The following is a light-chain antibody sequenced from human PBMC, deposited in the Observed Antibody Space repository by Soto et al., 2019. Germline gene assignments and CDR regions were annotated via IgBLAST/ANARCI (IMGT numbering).Light chain of an antibody. V-gene: IGKV3-15*01. CDR3: QQYYTWPS. CDR1: QRISPN. Sequence: EIVMTQSPATLSVSPGVRATLSFRASQRISPNVAWYQQRPGQAPSLLIYGASTRATGIPGRFSGSGSGTEFTLTISSLQSEDFAVYYCQQYYTWPSFGQGTRLEIK. J-gene: IGKJ5*01. CDR2: GAS.